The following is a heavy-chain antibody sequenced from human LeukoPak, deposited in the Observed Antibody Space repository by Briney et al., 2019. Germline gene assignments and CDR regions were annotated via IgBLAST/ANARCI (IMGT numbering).Heavy chain of an antibody. V-gene: IGHV3-30*02. J-gene: IGHJ4*02. CDR3: AKPELLWFGEFNYDY. D-gene: IGHD3-10*01. Sequence: GGSLRLPCAASGFTFSSYGMHWVRQAPGKGLEWVAFIRYDGSNKYYADSVKGRFTISRDNSKHTLYLQMNSLRAEDTAVYYCAKPELLWFGEFNYDYWGQGTLVTVSS. CDR1: GFTFSSYG. CDR2: IRYDGSNK.